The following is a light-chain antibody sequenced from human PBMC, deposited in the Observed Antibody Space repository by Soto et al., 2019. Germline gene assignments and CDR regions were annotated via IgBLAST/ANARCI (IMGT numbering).Light chain of an antibody. J-gene: IGKJ2*01. CDR3: QQCDYLPPT. V-gene: IGKV1-33*01. CDR1: QDISNC. CDR2: DAS. Sequence: DIQMTQSPSSLSASVGDRVTITCQASQDISNCLNWYQQKPGKAPNLMIYDASKLQTGVPSRFSGGGSGTHFSLTISTLQPEDFATYFCQQCDYLPPTFGRGTKV.